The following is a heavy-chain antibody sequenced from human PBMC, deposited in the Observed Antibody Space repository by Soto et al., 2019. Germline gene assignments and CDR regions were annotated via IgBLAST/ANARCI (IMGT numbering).Heavy chain of an antibody. J-gene: IGHJ4*02. Sequence: QVQLVESGGGVVQPGRSLRLSCAASGFTFSDYGMVWVRQAPGKGLEWVTVIWYDGSKKYYADSVKGRFTISRDSSKSTLYLQMNSLRAEDTAMYYCAKETYSSSSRYFDYWGQGTLVTVSS. V-gene: IGHV3-33*06. D-gene: IGHD6-6*01. CDR3: AKETYSSSSRYFDY. CDR2: IWYDGSKK. CDR1: GFTFSDYG.